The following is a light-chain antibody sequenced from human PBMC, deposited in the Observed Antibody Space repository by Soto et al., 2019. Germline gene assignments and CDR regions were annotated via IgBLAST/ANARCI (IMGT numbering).Light chain of an antibody. Sequence: EIVLTQSPGTLSLSPGEGATLSCRASQSVTRSYLAWYQQKPGQAPRLLIYGASIRATGIPDRFSGSGSGTDFTLTISRLEPEDFAVYYCQQYGSSRTFGQGTKVEMK. J-gene: IGKJ1*01. CDR2: GAS. CDR3: QQYGSSRT. CDR1: QSVTRSY. V-gene: IGKV3-20*01.